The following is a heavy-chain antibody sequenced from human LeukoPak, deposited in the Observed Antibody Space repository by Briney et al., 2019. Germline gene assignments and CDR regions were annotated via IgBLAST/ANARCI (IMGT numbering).Heavy chain of an antibody. J-gene: IGHJ4*02. D-gene: IGHD3-16*01. V-gene: IGHV3-23*01. CDR2: ITDSGSGT. Sequence: PGGSLRLSCVASGFTFSNYDMNWVRQAPGKGLEWVSCITDSGSGTVYPDSVKGRFTISRDNSKNMLYLQMNSLRIDDTAVYYCAKRQLRGDSSYYFDYWGPGTLVTVSS. CDR3: AKRQLRGDSSYYFDY. CDR1: GFTFSNYD.